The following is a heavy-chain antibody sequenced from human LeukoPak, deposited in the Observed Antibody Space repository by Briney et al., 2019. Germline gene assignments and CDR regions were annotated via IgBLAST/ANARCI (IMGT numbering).Heavy chain of an antibody. D-gene: IGHD1-1*01. CDR3: ARQRHPPLSPALYYYYYIDV. CDR2: IYYSGST. V-gene: IGHV4-39*01. Sequence: SETLSLTCTVSGGSISSSSYYWGWIRQPPGKGLEWIGSIYYSGSTYYNPSLKSRVTISVDTSKNQFSLKLSSVTAADTAVYYCARQRHPPLSPALYYYYYIDVWGKGTTVTISS. J-gene: IGHJ6*03. CDR1: GGSISSSSYY.